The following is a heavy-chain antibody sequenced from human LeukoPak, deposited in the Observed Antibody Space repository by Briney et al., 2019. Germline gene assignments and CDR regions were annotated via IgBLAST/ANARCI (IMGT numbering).Heavy chain of an antibody. Sequence: GGSLRLSCAVSGYTFSSYAMTWVRQGPGQGLEWVSDISGSGGTTYHADSVRGRFTISRDNSKNTLYLQMNDLRAEDTALYYCAKGLINDWSALESWGQGTLLTVSS. CDR1: GYTFSSYA. J-gene: IGHJ4*02. V-gene: IGHV3-23*01. CDR3: AKGLINDWSALES. D-gene: IGHD3-9*01. CDR2: ISGSGGTT.